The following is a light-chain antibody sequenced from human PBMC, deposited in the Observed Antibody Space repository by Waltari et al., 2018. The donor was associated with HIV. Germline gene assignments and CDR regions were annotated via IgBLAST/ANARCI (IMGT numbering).Light chain of an antibody. CDR1: SSDVGRYNL. V-gene: IGLV2-23*02. CDR2: EVS. CDR3: CSYAGSSTPFV. J-gene: IGLJ1*01. Sequence: HSALTPPASGSGSPGQAITIACPGTSSDVGRYNLVSWYQQYPGKVPKLMIYEVSKRPSGVSNRFSGSKSGNTASLTISGLQAEDEADYYCCSYAGSSTPFVFGTATKVTVL.